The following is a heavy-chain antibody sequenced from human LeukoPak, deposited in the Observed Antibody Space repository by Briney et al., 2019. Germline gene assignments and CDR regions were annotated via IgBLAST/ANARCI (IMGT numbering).Heavy chain of an antibody. V-gene: IGHV3-23*01. CDR1: GFTLSSYA. CDR3: AKGRLSGVVVAGYGMDV. CDR2: TSGSGGST. Sequence: GGSLRLSCAASGFTLSSYAMSWVRQAPGKGREWVSATSGSGGSTYYADSVKGRFTISRDNSKNTLYLQTNSLRAEDTAVYYCAKGRLSGVVVAGYGMDVWGQGTTITVSS. J-gene: IGHJ6*02. D-gene: IGHD6-19*01.